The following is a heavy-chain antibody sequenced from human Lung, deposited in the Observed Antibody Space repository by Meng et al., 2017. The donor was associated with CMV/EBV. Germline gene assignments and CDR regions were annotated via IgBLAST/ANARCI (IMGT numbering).Heavy chain of an antibody. D-gene: IGHD7-27*01. CDR1: GGSISSSSYY. J-gene: IGHJ2*01. Sequence: QLEVQDAGPGLVKPSETLSLPCTVSGGSISSSSYYWGWIRQPPGKGLEWIGSIYYSGSTYYNPSLKSRVTISVDTSKNQFSLKLSSVTAADTAVYYCASPLGILGIVDLWGRGTLVTVSS. CDR3: ASPLGILGIVDL. CDR2: IYYSGST. V-gene: IGHV4-39*01.